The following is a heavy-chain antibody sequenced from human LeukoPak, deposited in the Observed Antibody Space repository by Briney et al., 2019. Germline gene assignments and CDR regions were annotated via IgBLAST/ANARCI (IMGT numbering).Heavy chain of an antibody. J-gene: IGHJ5*02. V-gene: IGHV3-33*08. CDR3: ARRRVAAAGTMWWFDP. Sequence: GGSLRLSCAASGFTFSGYSMNWVRQAPGKGLEWVAVIWYDGSKKYYADSVKGRFTISRDNSKNTLYLQMNSLRAEDTAVYYCARRRVAAAGTMWWFDPWGQGTLVTVSS. CDR2: IWYDGSKK. D-gene: IGHD6-13*01. CDR1: GFTFSGYS.